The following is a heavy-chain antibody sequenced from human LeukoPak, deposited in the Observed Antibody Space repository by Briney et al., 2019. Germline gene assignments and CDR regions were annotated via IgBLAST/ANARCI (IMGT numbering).Heavy chain of an antibody. J-gene: IGHJ4*02. Sequence: PGGSLRLSCAASGFTVSSDYMNWVRQAPGKGLEWVSVIYGGGTTFYADSVRGRFTISRDNSKNTLYLQMNSLRAEDTAMYYCARASTIGAAGLFNFWGQGTLVTVSS. D-gene: IGHD6-13*01. CDR2: IYGGGTT. CDR3: ARASTIGAAGLFNF. V-gene: IGHV3-53*01. CDR1: GFTVSSDY.